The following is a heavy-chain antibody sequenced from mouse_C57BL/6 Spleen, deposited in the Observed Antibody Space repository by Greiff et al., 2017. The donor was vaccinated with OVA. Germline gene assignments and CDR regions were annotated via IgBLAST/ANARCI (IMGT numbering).Heavy chain of an antibody. V-gene: IGHV1-9*01. CDR1: GYTFTGYW. CDR3: ARSGVYDYDGFSWFAY. D-gene: IGHD2-4*01. CDR2: ILPGSGST. Sequence: QVQLQQSGAELMKPGASVKLSCKATGYTFTGYWIEWVKQRPGHGLEWIGEILPGSGSTNYNEKFTGKATFTADTSSNTAYMQLSSLTTEDSAIYDCARSGVYDYDGFSWFAYWGQGTLVTVSA. J-gene: IGHJ3*01.